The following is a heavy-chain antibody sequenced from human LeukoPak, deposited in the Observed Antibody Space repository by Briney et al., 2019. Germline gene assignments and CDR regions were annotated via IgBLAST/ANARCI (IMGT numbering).Heavy chain of an antibody. CDR3: ARVRHSGSYPYYFDY. J-gene: IGHJ4*02. CDR2: IYHSGST. D-gene: IGHD1-26*01. CDR1: GGSISSGGYY. V-gene: IGHV4-30-2*01. Sequence: SETLSLTCTVSGGSISSGGYYWSWIRQPPGKGLEWIGYIYHSGSTYYNPSLKSRVTISVDRSKNQFSLKLSSVTAADTAVYYCARVRHSGSYPYYFDYWGQGTLVTVSS.